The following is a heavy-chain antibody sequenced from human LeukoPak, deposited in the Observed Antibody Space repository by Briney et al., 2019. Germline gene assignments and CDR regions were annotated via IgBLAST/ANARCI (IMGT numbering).Heavy chain of an antibody. CDR2: ISYDGSNK. V-gene: IGHV3-30*04. CDR3: ARESHAYYYGSGSPNY. D-gene: IGHD3-10*01. CDR1: GFTFSSYA. J-gene: IGHJ4*02. Sequence: GGSLSLSCAASGFTFSSYAMHGVRQAPAGGVVWGAVISYDGSNKYYADSVKGRFTISRDTSKNTLYLQMNSLSAEDTAVYYCARESHAYYYGSGSPNYWGQGTLVTVSS.